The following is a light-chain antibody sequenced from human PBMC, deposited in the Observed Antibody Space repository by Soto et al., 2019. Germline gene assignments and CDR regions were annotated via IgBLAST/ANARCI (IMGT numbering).Light chain of an antibody. CDR2: DVS. Sequence: QSALTQPASVSGSPGQSITISCTGTSSDVGGYNYVSWYQQHPGKAPKLMIYDVSNRPSGVSNRFSGSKSGNTASLTISGLQAEDEADYYCSSYTSSLTSVVFGGGTKLTVL. V-gene: IGLV2-14*01. J-gene: IGLJ2*01. CDR1: SSDVGGYNY. CDR3: SSYTSSLTSVV.